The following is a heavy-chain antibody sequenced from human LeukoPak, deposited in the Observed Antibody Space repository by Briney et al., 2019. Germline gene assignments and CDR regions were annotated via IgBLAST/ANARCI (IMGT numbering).Heavy chain of an antibody. CDR3: ARQVSDYFYYYIDV. V-gene: IGHV4-39*01. CDR1: GGSISSSGYY. J-gene: IGHJ6*03. Sequence: PSETLSLTCRVSGGSISSSGYYWNWIRQPPGKGLEWVGSIYYSGTTYYNSSLKSRVTISEDTSKNRFSLMLTSVTAADTAVYYCARQVSDYFYYYIDVWGEGTTVIVSS. CDR2: IYYSGTT.